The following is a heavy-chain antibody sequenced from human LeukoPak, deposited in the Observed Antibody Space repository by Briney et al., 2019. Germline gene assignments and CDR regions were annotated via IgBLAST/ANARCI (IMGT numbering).Heavy chain of an antibody. CDR3: ARLETPRLRKYYFDY. CDR2: IYPGDSDT. V-gene: IGHV5-51*01. CDR1: GYSFTSYW. J-gene: IGHJ4*02. Sequence: GESLKISCKGSGYSFTSYWIGWVRQMPGKGLEWMGIIYPGDSDTRYSPSFQGQVTISADKSISTAYLQWSSLKASDTAMYYCARLETPRLRKYYFDYWGQGTLVTVSS. D-gene: IGHD5-12*01.